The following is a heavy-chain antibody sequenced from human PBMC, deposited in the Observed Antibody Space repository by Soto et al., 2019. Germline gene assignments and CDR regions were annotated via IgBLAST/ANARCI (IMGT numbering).Heavy chain of an antibody. V-gene: IGHV5-51*01. D-gene: IGHD2-15*01. J-gene: IGHJ6*02. CDR2: IYPGDSDT. CDR3: AGHHAAYCSGGSCRTDYGMDV. Sequence: VESLKISCKRSGYSFTSYSIGSVRQMPGKGLAWMGIIYPGDSDTRYSPSFQGQVTISADKSISTAYLQWSSLKASDTAMYYCAGHHAAYCSGGSCRTDYGMDVWGQGTTVAVSS. CDR1: GYSFTSYS.